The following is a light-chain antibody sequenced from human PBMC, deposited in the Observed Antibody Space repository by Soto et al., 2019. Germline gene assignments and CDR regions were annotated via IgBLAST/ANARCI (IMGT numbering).Light chain of an antibody. J-gene: IGKJ1*01. CDR2: GAS. CDR1: QSVSNNY. CDR3: QQYGRSGT. V-gene: IGKV3-20*01. Sequence: ENVFSLSPGAVSLSPGERATLSCRASQSVSNNYLAWYQQKPGQAPRLLIYGASNRATGIPDRFSGSGSGTDFTLTISRLEPEDFAAYYCQQYGRSGTFGQGTKVDIK.